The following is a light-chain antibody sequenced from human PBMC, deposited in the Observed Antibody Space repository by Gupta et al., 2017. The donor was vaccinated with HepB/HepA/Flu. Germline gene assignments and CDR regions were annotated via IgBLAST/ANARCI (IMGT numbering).Light chain of an antibody. Sequence: DIQMTQSQSSLPASVGDRVTITCRASQAINNFLAWYQQKPGKVPKLLIYAASTLQSGVPSRFSASGSGTEFTLTISSLQPEDLATYYCQKYDVAPLTFGPGTKVDLK. J-gene: IGKJ3*01. CDR1: QAINNF. CDR2: AAS. V-gene: IGKV1-27*01. CDR3: QKYDVAPLT.